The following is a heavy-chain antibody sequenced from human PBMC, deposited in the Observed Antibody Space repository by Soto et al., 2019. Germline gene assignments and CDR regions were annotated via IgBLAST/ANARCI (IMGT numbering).Heavy chain of an antibody. D-gene: IGHD3-10*01. CDR3: SRNASGRQGSTPDI. Sequence: GGSRRLSCAASGSTFSSSAMTWVRQAPGKGLEWVSAXXGXXSXTXXXSXXXGRFTISRDNSRNTLYLQMNNLRAEDTAVYYCSRNASGRQGSTPDIWGQGTLVT. CDR2: XXGXXSXT. V-gene: IGHV3-23*01. CDR1: GSTFSSSA. J-gene: IGHJ3*02.